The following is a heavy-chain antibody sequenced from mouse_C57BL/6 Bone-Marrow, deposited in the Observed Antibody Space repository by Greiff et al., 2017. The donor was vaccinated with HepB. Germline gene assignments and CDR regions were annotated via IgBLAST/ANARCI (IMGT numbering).Heavy chain of an antibody. V-gene: IGHV7-1*01. Sequence: EVQRVESGGGLVQSGRSLRLSCATSGFTFSDFYMEWVRQAPGKGLEWIAASRNKANDYTTEYSASVKGRFIVSRDTSQSILYLQMNALRAEDTAIYYCARDADSNWGFAYWGQGTLVTVSA. CDR3: ARDADSNWGFAY. CDR1: GFTFSDFY. CDR2: SRNKANDYTT. J-gene: IGHJ3*01. D-gene: IGHD2-5*01.